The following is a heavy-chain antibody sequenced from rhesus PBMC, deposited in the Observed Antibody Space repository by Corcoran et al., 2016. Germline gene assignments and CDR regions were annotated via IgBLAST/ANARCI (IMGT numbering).Heavy chain of an antibody. V-gene: IGHV4-122*02. Sequence: QVQLQESGPGLVKPSETLSLTCAVSGGSISSGYYYWSWIRQPPGKGLEWIGYITYSGRNTYNTSLKSRVTISRDTAKNQFSLKLSSVTAADTAGYYCARYPYNRFDVWGPGVLVTVSS. CDR3: ARYPYNRFDV. J-gene: IGHJ5-1*01. CDR2: ITYSGRN. CDR1: GGSISSGYYY.